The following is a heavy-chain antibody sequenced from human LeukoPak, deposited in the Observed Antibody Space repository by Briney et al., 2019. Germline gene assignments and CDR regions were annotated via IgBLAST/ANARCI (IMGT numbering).Heavy chain of an antibody. CDR3: ARHPLRGGFDF. Sequence: SQTLSLTCTVSGVSITDYYWSWLRQPPGKGLEWIAYIFHTGDTRYNPFLKSRIIISLDTSKNQFSLKLNSVTAADTAVYYCARHPLRGGFDFWGQGALVTVSS. CDR1: GVSITDYY. V-gene: IGHV4-59*08. J-gene: IGHJ4*02. CDR2: IFHTGDT.